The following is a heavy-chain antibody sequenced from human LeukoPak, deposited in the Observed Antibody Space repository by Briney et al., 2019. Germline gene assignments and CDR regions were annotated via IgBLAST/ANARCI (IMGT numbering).Heavy chain of an antibody. CDR1: GGSLSSYY. J-gene: IGHJ6*03. CDR3: ARTGGGYYMDV. CDR2: VYYSGST. Sequence: SETLSLTCTVSGGSLSSYYWSWIRQPPGKGLEWIGYVYYSGSTNYNPSLKSRVTISVDTSKNHFSLKLSSVTAADTAVYYCARTGGGYYMDVWGKGTTVTVSS. V-gene: IGHV4-59*01. D-gene: IGHD1-26*01.